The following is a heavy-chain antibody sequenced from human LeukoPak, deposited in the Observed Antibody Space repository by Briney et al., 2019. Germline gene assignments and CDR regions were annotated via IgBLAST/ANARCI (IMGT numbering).Heavy chain of an antibody. J-gene: IGHJ4*02. D-gene: IGHD2-21*01. CDR1: GGSFSGYY. CDR3: ARSNSFDY. Sequence: SETLSLTCAVYGGSFSGYYWSWIRQPPGKGLEWIGEINHSGSTNYNPSLKSRVTISVDTSKNQFSLKLSSVTAADTAVYYCARSNSFDYWGQGTLVTVSS. CDR2: INHSGST. V-gene: IGHV4-34*01.